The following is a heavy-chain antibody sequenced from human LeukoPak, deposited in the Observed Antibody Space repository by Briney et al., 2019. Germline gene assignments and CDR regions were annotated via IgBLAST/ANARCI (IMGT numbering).Heavy chain of an antibody. CDR1: GGSINVYY. D-gene: IGHD6-6*01. V-gene: IGHV4-59*01. CDR2: ISYSGST. CDR3: ARGGSRSYTSSTLDY. Sequence: ASETLSLTCSVSGGSINVYYWNWIRQSPGKGLEWIGSISYSGSTNYNPSLKSRVAISMDTSKNRFSLKVNSVIAADTALYYCARGGSRSYTSSTLDYWGQGTLVTVSS. J-gene: IGHJ4*02.